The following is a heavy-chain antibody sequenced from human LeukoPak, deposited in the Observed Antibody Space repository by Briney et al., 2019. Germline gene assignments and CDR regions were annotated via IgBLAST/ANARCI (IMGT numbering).Heavy chain of an antibody. Sequence: GASVKVSCKASGYTFTGYYMHRVRQAPGQGLEWMGWINPNSGGTNYAQKFQGRVTMTRDTSISTAYMELSRLRSDDTAVYYCARDPSVGKKVGATTSHYYYGMDVWGQGTTVTVSS. CDR2: INPNSGGT. V-gene: IGHV1-2*02. CDR1: GYTFTGYY. D-gene: IGHD1-26*01. J-gene: IGHJ6*02. CDR3: ARDPSVGKKVGATTSHYYYGMDV.